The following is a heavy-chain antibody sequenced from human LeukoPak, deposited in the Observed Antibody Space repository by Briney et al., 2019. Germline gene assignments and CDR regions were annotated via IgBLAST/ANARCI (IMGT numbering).Heavy chain of an antibody. D-gene: IGHD4/OR15-4a*01. Sequence: GGSLKLSCAASGFTFSGSAMHWVRQAPGKGLEWVGRIRSEANSYATAYGESVKGRFTFSRDDSKNTAYLQMDSLQTEDTAVYYCAGANLDYYGMDVWGQGTTVTVSS. CDR1: GFTFSGSA. V-gene: IGHV3-73*01. CDR2: IRSEANSYAT. CDR3: AGANLDYYGMDV. J-gene: IGHJ6*02.